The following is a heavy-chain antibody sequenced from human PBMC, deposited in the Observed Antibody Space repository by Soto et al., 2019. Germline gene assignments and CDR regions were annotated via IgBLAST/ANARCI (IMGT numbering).Heavy chain of an antibody. J-gene: IGHJ6*02. D-gene: IGHD6-6*01. CDR2: INHSGST. V-gene: IGHV4-34*01. Sequence: SETLSLTCAVYGGSFSGYYWSWIRQPPGKGLEWIGEINHSGSTNYNPSLKSRVTISVDTSKNQFSLKLSSVTAADTAVYYCARGVSGSSSDYYGMDVWGQGTMVTVSS. CDR3: ARGVSGSSSDYYGMDV. CDR1: GGSFSGYY.